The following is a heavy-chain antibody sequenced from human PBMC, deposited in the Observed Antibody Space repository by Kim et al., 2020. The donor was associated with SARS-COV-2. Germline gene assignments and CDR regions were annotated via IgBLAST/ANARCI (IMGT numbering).Heavy chain of an antibody. Sequence: GGSLRLSCAASGFTFSRHGMHWVRQAPGKGLEWVAVMSYDGSLKFYGESMKGRFTISRDNSNNTLYLQMNSLRADDTAVYYCGRCPREYWGVSTSPDYWGQGTLVTVTS. CDR3: GRCPREYWGVSTSPDY. D-gene: IGHD2-8*02. CDR1: GFTFSRHG. J-gene: IGHJ4*02. V-gene: IGHV3-30*03. CDR2: MSYDGSLK.